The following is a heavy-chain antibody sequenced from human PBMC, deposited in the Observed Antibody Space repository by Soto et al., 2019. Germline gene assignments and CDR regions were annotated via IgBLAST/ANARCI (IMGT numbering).Heavy chain of an antibody. J-gene: IGHJ4*02. CDR1: GGSISSGGYS. CDR2: ISHSGST. CDR3: ARGGLLPDY. D-gene: IGHD6-19*01. Sequence: QLQLQESGSGLVKPSQTLSLTCAVSGGSISSGGYSWSWIRQPPGKGLEWIGYISHSGSTYFNPSLKCRXTXSVDRSTNQFSLKLSSVTAADTAVYYCARGGLLPDYWGQGTLVTVSS. V-gene: IGHV4-30-2*01.